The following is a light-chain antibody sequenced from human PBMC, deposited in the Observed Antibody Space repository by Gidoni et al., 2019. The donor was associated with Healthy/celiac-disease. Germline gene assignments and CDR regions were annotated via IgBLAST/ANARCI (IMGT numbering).Light chain of an antibody. CDR3: AAWDDSLSGAV. CDR1: SSNIGSNY. CDR2: RNN. V-gene: IGLV1-47*01. Sequence: QSVLPQPPSASGPPAQRVTISCSGSSSNIGSNYVYWYQQLPGTAPKLLNYRNNQRPSGVPDRFSGSKSGTAASLAISGLRSEDEADYYCAAWDDSLSGAVFGGGTQLTVL. J-gene: IGLJ7*01.